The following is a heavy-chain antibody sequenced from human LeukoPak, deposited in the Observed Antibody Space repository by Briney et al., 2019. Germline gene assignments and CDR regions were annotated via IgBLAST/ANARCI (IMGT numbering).Heavy chain of an antibody. D-gene: IGHD2-8*01. V-gene: IGHV1-18*01. Sequence: GALVKVSCKAYDYTFASYGISWVRQAPGQGLEWMGWINPNSGNTRYAENLQGRVTMTTDISTSTAYMELRSLRSDDTAIYYCARDFTPPHCTTPNCPRGGWFDPWGQGTLVTVSS. CDR1: DYTFASYG. CDR2: INPNSGNT. CDR3: ARDFTPPHCTTPNCPRGGWFDP. J-gene: IGHJ5*02.